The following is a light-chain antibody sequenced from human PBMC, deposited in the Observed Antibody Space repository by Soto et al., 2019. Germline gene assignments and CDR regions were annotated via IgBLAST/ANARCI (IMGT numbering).Light chain of an antibody. CDR3: QQSYSTPYT. J-gene: IGKJ2*01. CDR2: AAS. CDR1: QSISSY. Sequence: DIQMTQSPSSLSASVRDRVTITCRASQSISSYLNWYQQKPGKAPKLLIYAASSLQSGVPPRFSGSGSGTDFTLTISSLQPADFATYYCQQSYSTPYTFGQGTKVDIK. V-gene: IGKV1-39*01.